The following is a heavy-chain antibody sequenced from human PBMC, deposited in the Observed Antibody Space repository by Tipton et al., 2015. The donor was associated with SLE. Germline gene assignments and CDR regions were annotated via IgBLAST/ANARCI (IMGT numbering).Heavy chain of an antibody. J-gene: IGHJ6*02. Sequence: LRLSCSVYGDSLSGQYWSWIRQPPGKGLEWIGEVFRGGSTNYSPSLESRVTITVDMSKNKFSLRLISVTAADTAVYYCARGCSSSTCEPFYFFGIDVWGQGTTVTVPS. V-gene: IGHV4-34*01. CDR1: GDSLSGQY. D-gene: IGHD2-2*01. CDR3: ARGCSSSTCEPFYFFGIDV. CDR2: VFRGGST.